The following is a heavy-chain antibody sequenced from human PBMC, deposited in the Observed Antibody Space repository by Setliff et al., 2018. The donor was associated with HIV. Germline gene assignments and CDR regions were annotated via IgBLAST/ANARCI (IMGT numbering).Heavy chain of an antibody. Sequence: SLRLSCAASGFIFDDYAMHWVRQVPGKGLEWVSGISWNGVSIGYADSVKGRFTISRDNAKNSLYLQMNSLRAEDTALYYCVKMNYDSSGYPPLDSWGQGTLVTVSS. J-gene: IGHJ4*02. D-gene: IGHD3-22*01. V-gene: IGHV3-9*01. CDR3: VKMNYDSSGYPPLDS. CDR1: GFIFDDYA. CDR2: ISWNGVSI.